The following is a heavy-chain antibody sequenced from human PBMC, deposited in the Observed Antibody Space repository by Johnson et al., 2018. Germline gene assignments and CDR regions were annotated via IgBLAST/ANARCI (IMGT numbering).Heavy chain of an antibody. J-gene: IGHJ6*03. CDR3: AKDLECLVLSYYYYYMAV. Sequence: QVQLVESGGGVVQPGRSLRLSCAASGFTFSSYGMHWVRQAPGKGLEWVAVISYDGGNKYYADSVKGRFTISRENSKNTRYLQMNSLRTGETAGYYCAKDLECLVLSYYYYYMAVRGKGTTVTVSS. CDR2: ISYDGGNK. D-gene: IGHD6-19*01. CDR1: GFTFSSYG. V-gene: IGHV3-30*18.